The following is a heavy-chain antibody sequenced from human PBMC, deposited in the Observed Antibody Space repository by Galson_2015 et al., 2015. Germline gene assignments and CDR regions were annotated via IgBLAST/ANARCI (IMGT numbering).Heavy chain of an antibody. D-gene: IGHD5-12*01. CDR1: GFTFSNYG. CDR3: AKVARSDYETMDV. J-gene: IGHJ6*02. Sequence: SLRLSCAASGFTFSNYGMHWVRQAPGKALEWVAVISHDANNQYYGDSVKGRLTISRDNSKNTLYLQMNSLRPEDTAVYYCAKVARSDYETMDVWGQGTTVTVSS. CDR2: ISHDANNQ. V-gene: IGHV3-30*18.